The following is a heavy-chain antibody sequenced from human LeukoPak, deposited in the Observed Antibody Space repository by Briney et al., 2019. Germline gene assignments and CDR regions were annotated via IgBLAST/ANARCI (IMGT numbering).Heavy chain of an antibody. Sequence: GGSLRLSCAASGFTFSGYGVSWVRQAPGKGLEYVSAIGSGGADRYYADSVKGRFTISRDNSKNTLYLQMNSLRAEATAVYYCAKVPYWGQGTLVTVSS. V-gene: IGHV3-23*01. CDR2: IGSGGADR. CDR3: AKVPY. J-gene: IGHJ4*02. CDR1: GFTFSGYG.